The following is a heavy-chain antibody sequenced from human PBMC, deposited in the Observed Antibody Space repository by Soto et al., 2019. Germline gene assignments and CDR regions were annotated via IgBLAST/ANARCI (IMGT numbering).Heavy chain of an antibody. CDR1: CGSISSVGYS. CDR2: MYHIGIX. D-gene: IGHD2-2*01. CDR3: ARVPDY. J-gene: IGHJ4*02. V-gene: IGHV4-30-2*01. Sequence: SETLSLTRAVSCGSISSVGYSWSWIRQPPGKGLEWMGYMYHIGIXXYNPSLKXXVTISIDRSNXQFSLXLISVTSADTAVYYCARVPDYWCQGILVTVSS.